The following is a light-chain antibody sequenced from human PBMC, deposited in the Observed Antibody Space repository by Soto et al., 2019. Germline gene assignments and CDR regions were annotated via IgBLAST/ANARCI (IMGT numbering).Light chain of an antibody. V-gene: IGLV2-8*01. CDR2: EVS. Sequence: QSALTQPPSASGSPGQSVTISCTGTSSDVGGYNYVSWYQQHPGKAPKLMIYEVSQRPSGVPDRFSGSKSGNAASLTVSGLQAEDEADYYCSSFTSSNTHVFGTGTKLTVL. CDR1: SSDVGGYNY. CDR3: SSFTSSNTHV. J-gene: IGLJ1*01.